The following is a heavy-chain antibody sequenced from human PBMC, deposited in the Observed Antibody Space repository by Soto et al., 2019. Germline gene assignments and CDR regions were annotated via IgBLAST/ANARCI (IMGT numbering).Heavy chain of an antibody. V-gene: IGHV3-30*18. J-gene: IGHJ1*01. CDR2: ISYDGSNK. D-gene: IGHD3-10*01. CDR3: EKGGLYFEPDEYSQH. Sequence: QVQLVESGGGVVQPGRSLRLSCAASGFTFSSYGMHWVRQAPGKGLEWVAVISYDGSNKYYADSVKDRLTISRDNSKNTLYMHINSLRAEDTAVYYCEKGGLYFEPDEYSQHWGQGSLVTVSS. CDR1: GFTFSSYG.